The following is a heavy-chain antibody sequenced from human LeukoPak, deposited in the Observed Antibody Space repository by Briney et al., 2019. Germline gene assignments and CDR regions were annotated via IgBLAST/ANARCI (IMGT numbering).Heavy chain of an antibody. CDR1: GFTFSNYA. CDR3: AKDLEQSYSGWSASYDA. D-gene: IGHD6-19*01. J-gene: IGHJ4*02. CDR2: LSRGGGTT. V-gene: IGHV3-23*01. Sequence: GGSLRLSCAASGFTFSNYAMSWVRQAPGKWLEWVSALSRGGGTTGYADSVKGRFTISRVNCKSTIYLQMNSLRAEDTAVDYCAKDLEQSYSGWSASYDAWGEGTLVTVSS.